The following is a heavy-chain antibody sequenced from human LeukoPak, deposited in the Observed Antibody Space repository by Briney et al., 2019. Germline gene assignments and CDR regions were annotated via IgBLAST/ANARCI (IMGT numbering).Heavy chain of an antibody. V-gene: IGHV4-34*01. Sequence: SETLSLTCAVYGGSFSGYYWSWIHQPPGKGLEWIGEINHSGSTNYNPSLKSRVTISVDTSKNQFSLKLSSVTAAGTAVCYCASYSSNYAYYYYYMDVWGKGTTVTVSS. J-gene: IGHJ6*03. CDR1: GGSFSGYY. CDR3: ASYSSNYAYYYYYMDV. CDR2: INHSGST. D-gene: IGHD4-11*01.